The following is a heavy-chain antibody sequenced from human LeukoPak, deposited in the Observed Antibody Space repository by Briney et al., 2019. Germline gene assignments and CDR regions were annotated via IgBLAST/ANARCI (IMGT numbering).Heavy chain of an antibody. V-gene: IGHV4-34*01. CDR1: GGSFSGYY. CDR3: ARSSPVGYDF. D-gene: IGHD1-26*01. Sequence: SETLSLTCAVYGGSFSGYYWSWIRQPPGKGLEWIGEINHSGGTNYNPSLRSRISISLDTSKSQFYLRLASMTAADTALYFCARSSPVGYDFWGQGTLVTVSS. CDR2: INHSGGT. J-gene: IGHJ4*02.